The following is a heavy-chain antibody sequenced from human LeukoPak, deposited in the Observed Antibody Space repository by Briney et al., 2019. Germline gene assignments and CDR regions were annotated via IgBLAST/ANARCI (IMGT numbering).Heavy chain of an antibody. CDR1: GFTFRSYA. CDR3: TRGNSVSHYYYGLDV. V-gene: IGHV3-23*01. Sequence: GGSLRLSCAASGFTFRSYAMSWVRQAPGKGWVWVSSVSGSGGTTYYADSVKGRLTISRDNSANTLYLERNSLGTEDTAVYYCTRGNSVSHYYYGLDVWGQGTTITVSS. CDR2: VSGSGGTT. J-gene: IGHJ6*02. D-gene: IGHD1-1*01.